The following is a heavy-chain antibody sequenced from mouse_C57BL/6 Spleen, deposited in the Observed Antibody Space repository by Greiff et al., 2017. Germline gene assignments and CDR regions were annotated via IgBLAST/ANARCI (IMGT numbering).Heavy chain of an antibody. CDR1: GYTFTSYW. D-gene: IGHD1-1*01. V-gene: IGHV1-59*01. J-gene: IGHJ1*03. CDR3: ARRGFTTGTYFDV. CDR2: IDPSDSYT. Sequence: QVQLQQPGAELVRPGTSVKLSCKASGYTFTSYWMHWVKQRPGQGLEWIGVIDPSDSYTNYNQKFKGKATLTVDTSSSTAYMQLSSLTSEDSAVYYCARRGFTTGTYFDVWGTGTTVTVSS.